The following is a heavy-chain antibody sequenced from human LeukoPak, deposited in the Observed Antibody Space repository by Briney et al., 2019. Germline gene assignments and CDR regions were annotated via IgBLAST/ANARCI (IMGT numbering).Heavy chain of an antibody. CDR2: MNPNSGDT. J-gene: IGHJ5*01. CDR1: GYTFTNYD. D-gene: IGHD3-16*01. CDR3: ARTGMGGNVWIDS. Sequence: ASVKVSCKASGYTFTNYDINWVRQATGQGLEWMGWMNPNSGDTGYAQKFQGRVTMTRDTSITTAYMELTSLTSDDTAIFYCARTGMGGNVWIDSSDQGTLVTVSS. V-gene: IGHV1-8*01.